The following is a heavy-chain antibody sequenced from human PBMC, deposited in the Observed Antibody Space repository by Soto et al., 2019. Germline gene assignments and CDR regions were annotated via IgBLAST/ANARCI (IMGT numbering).Heavy chain of an antibody. V-gene: IGHV1-18*03. CDR2: ISAYNGNT. D-gene: IGHD3-16*01. CDR1: GYTFTSYV. CDR3: ARAIPPRYRLGGPDDY. J-gene: IGHJ4*02. Sequence: ASVKVSCKASGYTFTSYVISGVLQAPAQGLEWMGWISAYNGNTHYAHKLQRRVTMTTHTSTSTAYMELRRLTSDDLAVYYSARAIPPRYRLGGPDDYWGQGTLVTVSS.